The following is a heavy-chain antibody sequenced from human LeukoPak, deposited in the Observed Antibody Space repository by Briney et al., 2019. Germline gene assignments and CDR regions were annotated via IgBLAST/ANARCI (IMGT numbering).Heavy chain of an antibody. Sequence: ASVKVSCKASGYTFTSYDINWVRQATGQGLEWMGWMNPNSGNTGYAQRFQGRVTMTRNTSISTAYMELSSLRSEDTAVYYCARGRVLWFGELLYYYYGMDVWGQGTTVTVSS. CDR3: ARGRVLWFGELLYYYYGMDV. CDR2: MNPNSGNT. CDR1: GYTFTSYD. J-gene: IGHJ6*02. V-gene: IGHV1-8*01. D-gene: IGHD3-10*01.